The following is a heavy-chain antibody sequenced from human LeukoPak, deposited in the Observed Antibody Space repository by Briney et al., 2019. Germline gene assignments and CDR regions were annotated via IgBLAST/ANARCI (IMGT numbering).Heavy chain of an antibody. D-gene: IGHD1-1*01. CDR1: GFTFSSYA. J-gene: IGHJ4*02. V-gene: IGHV3-48*03. CDR2: ISGSGGTI. CDR3: AATGPDY. Sequence: PGGSLRLSCAASGFTFSSYAMNWVRQAPGKGLEWVSGISGSGGTIYYADSVKGRFTVSRDNAKNSLYLQMNSLRAEDTAVYYCAATGPDYWGQGTLVTVSS.